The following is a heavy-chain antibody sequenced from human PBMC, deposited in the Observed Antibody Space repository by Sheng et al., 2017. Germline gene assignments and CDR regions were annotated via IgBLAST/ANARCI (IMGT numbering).Heavy chain of an antibody. CDR1: GFTFSDYG. CDR2: IWYDGNKE. J-gene: IGHJ3*02. D-gene: IGHD3-16*01. Sequence: QVQLVESGGAVVQPGRSLRLSCAASGFTFSDYGMHWVRQAPGKGLEWLAAIWYDGNKEYYSDSVKGRFTISRDNSKNTLYLQMNSLRAEDTAVYYCARAYTWYSFAFDIWGQGTMVTVSS. V-gene: IGHV3-33*01. CDR3: ARAYTWYSFAFDI.